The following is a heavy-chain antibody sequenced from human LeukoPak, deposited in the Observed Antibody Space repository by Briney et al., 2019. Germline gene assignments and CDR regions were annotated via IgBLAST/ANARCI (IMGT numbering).Heavy chain of an antibody. J-gene: IGHJ6*02. D-gene: IGHD3-10*01. CDR3: ARDYDGSGSYNTYYYYYGMDV. V-gene: IGHV3-33*01. Sequence: GGSLRLSCAASGFTFSSYGMHWVRPAPGKGLEWVAVIWYDGSNKYYADSVKGRFTISRDNSKNTLYLQMNSLRAEDTAVYYCARDYDGSGSYNTYYYYYGMDVWGQGTTVTVSS. CDR1: GFTFSSYG. CDR2: IWYDGSNK.